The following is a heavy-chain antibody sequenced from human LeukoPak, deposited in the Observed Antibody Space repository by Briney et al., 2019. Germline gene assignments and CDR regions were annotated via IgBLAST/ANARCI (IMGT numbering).Heavy chain of an antibody. Sequence: PGGSLRLSCAASGFTFSSYGMHWVRQAPGKGLEWVSSISTSSIYIYYADSVRGRFTISRDNAKNSLYLQMNSLRAEDTAVYSCARGADGVSSNSRGWFDPWGQGTLVTVSS. CDR3: ARGADGVSSNSRGWFDP. V-gene: IGHV3-21*01. D-gene: IGHD2-15*01. J-gene: IGHJ5*02. CDR1: GFTFSSYG. CDR2: ISTSSIYI.